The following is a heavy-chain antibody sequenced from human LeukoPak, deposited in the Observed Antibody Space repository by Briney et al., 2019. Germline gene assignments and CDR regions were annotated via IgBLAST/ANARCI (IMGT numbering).Heavy chain of an antibody. CDR1: GGSISSSTYY. CDR3: ARDSGGMFYCSSTSCYESMLDY. CDR2: IDYSGGT. Sequence: KPSETLSLTCTVSGGSISSSTYYWGWIRQPPGKGLEWIGSIDYSGGTHYNPSLKSRVTMSVDTSKNQFSLKLSSVTAADTAVYYCARDSGGMFYCSSTSCYESMLDYWGQGTLVTVSS. V-gene: IGHV4-39*07. J-gene: IGHJ4*02. D-gene: IGHD2-2*01.